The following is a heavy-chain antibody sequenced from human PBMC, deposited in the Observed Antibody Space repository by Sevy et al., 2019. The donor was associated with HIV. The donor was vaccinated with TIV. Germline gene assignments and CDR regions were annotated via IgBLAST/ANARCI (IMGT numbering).Heavy chain of an antibody. V-gene: IGHV4-59*01. CDR2: IYFTGNT. J-gene: IGHJ4*02. CDR3: ARDSTTRPRVLDY. Sequence: SETLSLTCSVSGGSISSYFWTWVRQSPGKGLEWIGNIYFTGNTDYSPALKSRVILSLDTSKSQFSLTLKSVTAADTAMYFCARDSTTRPRVLDYWGQGTLVTVSS. D-gene: IGHD1-1*01. CDR1: GGSISSYF.